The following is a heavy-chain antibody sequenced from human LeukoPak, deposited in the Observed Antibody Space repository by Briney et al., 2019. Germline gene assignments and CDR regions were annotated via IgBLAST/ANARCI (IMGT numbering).Heavy chain of an antibody. V-gene: IGHV3-15*01. CDR2: INTKSGGQTT. J-gene: IGHJ4*02. CDR3: TVAHYSSL. D-gene: IGHD6-13*01. CDR1: GFSFRNEW. Sequence: GGSLRLSCAASGFSFRNEWMRWVRQAPGKGLEWVGRINTKSGGQTTDYAAPVKGRFTISRDDSENTLYLQMNSLKTEDTGVYYCTVAHYSSLWGQGTLVTVSS.